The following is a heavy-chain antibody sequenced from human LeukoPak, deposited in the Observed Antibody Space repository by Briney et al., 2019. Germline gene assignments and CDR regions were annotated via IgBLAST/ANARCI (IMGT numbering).Heavy chain of an antibody. CDR3: ARDLYRIVVVPHYFDY. D-gene: IGHD3-22*01. J-gene: IGHJ4*02. V-gene: IGHV3-64*02. CDR2: ISNKRDRA. CDR1: GFSFSWYS. Sequence: GGSLRLSCAASGFSFSWYSMHWVRQAPGKGLEYVSAISNKRDRAYYADSVKGRFTISRDNSKNTLYLQMNSLRAEDTAVYYCARDLYRIVVVPHYFDYWGQGTLVTVSS.